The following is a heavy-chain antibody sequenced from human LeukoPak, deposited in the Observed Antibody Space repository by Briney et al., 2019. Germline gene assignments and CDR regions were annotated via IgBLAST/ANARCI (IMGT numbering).Heavy chain of an antibody. CDR1: GFTFSSYG. Sequence: GGSLRLSCAASGFTFSSYGMHWVRQAPGKGLEWVAVISYDGSNKYYADSVKGRFTISRDNSKNTLYLQMNSLRAEDTAVYYCAKDKGNHGDYWGQGTLVTVSS. V-gene: IGHV3-30*18. D-gene: IGHD1-14*01. J-gene: IGHJ4*02. CDR2: ISYDGSNK. CDR3: AKDKGNHGDY.